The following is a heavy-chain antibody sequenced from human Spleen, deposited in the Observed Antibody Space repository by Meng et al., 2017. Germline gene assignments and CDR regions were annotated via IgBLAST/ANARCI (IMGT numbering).Heavy chain of an antibody. Sequence: SETLSLTCSVPGDSIKSGRYYWSWIRQPAGKGLEWIGRISTTGSTNYNPSLKSRVTISVDTSKNQFSLRLTSVTAADTAVYYCARYSTSSGYLDSWGQGTLVTVSS. V-gene: IGHV4-61*02. CDR1: GDSIKSGRYY. CDR3: ARYSTSSGYLDS. D-gene: IGHD3-22*01. CDR2: ISTTGST. J-gene: IGHJ4*02.